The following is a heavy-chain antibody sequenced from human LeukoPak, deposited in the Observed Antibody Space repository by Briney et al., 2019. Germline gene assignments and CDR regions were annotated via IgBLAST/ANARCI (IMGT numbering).Heavy chain of an antibody. V-gene: IGHV4-39*01. CDR1: GGSISSSDYY. CDR3: ARHEHTMVRGVSAPFDP. Sequence: SETLSLTCTVSGGSISSSDYYWGWIRQPPGQGLEWIGSIYYSGTTHYTPSLKRRVTISVDMSKNQFSLKLSSVTAADTAVYYCARHEHTMVRGVSAPFDPWGQGTLVTVSS. CDR2: IYYSGTT. D-gene: IGHD3-10*01. J-gene: IGHJ5*02.